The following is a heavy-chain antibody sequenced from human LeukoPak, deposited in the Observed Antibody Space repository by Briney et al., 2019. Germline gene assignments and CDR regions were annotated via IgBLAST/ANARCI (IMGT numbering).Heavy chain of an antibody. CDR2: IYYSGST. V-gene: IGHV4-59*01. D-gene: IGHD6-13*01. CDR1: GGSISSYY. J-gene: IGHJ4*02. CDR3: ARERAAAGLVVWDFDY. Sequence: SETLSLTCTVSGGSISSYYWSWIRQPPGKGLEWIGYIYYSGSTNYNPSLKSRVTISVDTSKNQFSLKLSSVTAADTAVYYRARERAAAGLVVWDFDYWGQGTLVTVSS.